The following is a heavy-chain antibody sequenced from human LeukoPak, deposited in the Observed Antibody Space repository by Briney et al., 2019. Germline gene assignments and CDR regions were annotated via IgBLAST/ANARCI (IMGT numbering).Heavy chain of an antibody. J-gene: IGHJ4*02. CDR3: ARVVPPTDYGSGSYFWDPYYFDY. CDR2: DGSGT. D-gene: IGHD3-10*01. V-gene: IGHV3-74*01. Sequence: VGSLRLSCAASGFTFSGHWMFWVRQAPGKGLEWVSSDGSGTGYTDSVKGRFTVSRDNARNTLYLQMNSLRAEDTAVYYCARVVPPTDYGSGSYFWDPYYFDYWGQGTLVTVSS. CDR1: GFTFSGHW.